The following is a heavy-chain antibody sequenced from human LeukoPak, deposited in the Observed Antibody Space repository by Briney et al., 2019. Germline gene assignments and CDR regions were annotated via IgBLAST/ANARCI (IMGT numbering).Heavy chain of an antibody. CDR1: GGSFSGYY. CDR2: IYYSGST. Sequence: PSETLSLTCAVYGGSFSGYYWSWIRQPPGKGLEWIGSIYYSGSTYYSPSLKSRVTISVGTSKNQFSLKLSSVTAADTAVYFCARVVSSVWYGEFDLWGRGTLVTVSS. V-gene: IGHV4-34*01. J-gene: IGHJ2*01. D-gene: IGHD6-19*01. CDR3: ARVVSSVWYGEFDL.